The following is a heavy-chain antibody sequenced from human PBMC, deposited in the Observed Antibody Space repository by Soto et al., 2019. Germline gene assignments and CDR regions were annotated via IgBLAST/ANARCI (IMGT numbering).Heavy chain of an antibody. CDR2: ISSSSSYI. CDR3: ARAGVAGWVVDYYYGMDV. D-gene: IGHD6-19*01. CDR1: GFTFSSYD. V-gene: IGHV3-21*01. J-gene: IGHJ6*02. Sequence: EVQLVESGGGLVKPGGSLRLSCAASGFTFSSYDMNWVRQAPGKGLEWVSSISSSSSYIYYADSVKGRFTISRDNAKNSLYLQMNSLRAEDTAVYYCARAGVAGWVVDYYYGMDVWGQGTTVTVSS.